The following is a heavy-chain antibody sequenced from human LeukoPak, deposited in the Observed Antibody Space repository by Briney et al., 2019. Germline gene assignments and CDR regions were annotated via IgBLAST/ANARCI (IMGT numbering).Heavy chain of an antibody. J-gene: IGHJ4*02. V-gene: IGHV5-51*01. CDR3: ARGSGWYVVY. D-gene: IGHD6-19*01. CDR1: GYRFTTYW. Sequence: GESLKISCKGSGYRFTTYWIGWVRQMPGKGLEWIGIIYPGDSDTRYSPSFQGQVTISVDKSISTAYLQWSSLQASDTVMYYCARGSGWYVVYWGQGTLVTVSS. CDR2: IYPGDSDT.